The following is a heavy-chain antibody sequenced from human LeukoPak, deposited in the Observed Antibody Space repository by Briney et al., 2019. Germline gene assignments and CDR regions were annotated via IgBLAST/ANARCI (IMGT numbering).Heavy chain of an antibody. Sequence: PSETLSLTCTVSGYSISSGHYWGWIRQPPGKGLEWIGNIYHSGSTYYNPSLKSRVTISVDTSENQFSLKLSSVTAADTAVYYCAVPGYDYPGYWGQGILVTVSS. CDR2: IYHSGST. CDR1: GYSISSGHY. CDR3: AVPGYDYPGY. V-gene: IGHV4-38-2*02. D-gene: IGHD5-12*01. J-gene: IGHJ4*02.